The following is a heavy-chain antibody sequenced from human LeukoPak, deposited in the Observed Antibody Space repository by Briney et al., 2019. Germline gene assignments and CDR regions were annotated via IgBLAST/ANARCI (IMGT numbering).Heavy chain of an antibody. CDR2: ISSSGSTI. CDR3: AREPAPTYYYDSSGYWYYYGMDV. D-gene: IGHD3-22*01. CDR1: GFTFSSNC. V-gene: IGHV3-48*04. J-gene: IGHJ6*02. Sequence: GGSLRLSCAASGFTFSSNCMGWVRQAPGKGLEWVSCISSSGSTIYYADSVKGRFTISRDNAKNSLYLQMNSLRAEDTAVYYCAREPAPTYYYDSSGYWYYYGMDVWGQGTTVTVSS.